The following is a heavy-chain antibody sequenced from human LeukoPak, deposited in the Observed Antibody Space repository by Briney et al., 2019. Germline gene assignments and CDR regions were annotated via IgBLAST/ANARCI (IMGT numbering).Heavy chain of an antibody. D-gene: IGHD6-19*01. V-gene: IGHV4-38-2*02. CDR3: ASRSRVAVAGHYYYMDV. CDR1: GYSIGSGYY. J-gene: IGHJ6*03. CDR2: IYYSGNT. Sequence: SETLSLTCTVSGYSIGSGYYWGWIRQPPGKGLEWIGSIYYSGNTYYNPSLKSRVTISVDTSKNQFSLKLSSVTAADTAVYYCASRSRVAVAGHYYYMDVWGKGTTVTISS.